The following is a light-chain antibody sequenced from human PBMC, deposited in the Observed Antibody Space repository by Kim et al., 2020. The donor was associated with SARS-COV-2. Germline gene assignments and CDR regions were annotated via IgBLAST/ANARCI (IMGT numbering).Light chain of an antibody. J-gene: IGLJ3*02. Sequence: SYELTQPPSVSVSPGQTASIPCSGDKLGDKYACWYQQKPGQSPVLVIYQDSKRPSGIPERFSGSNSGNTATLTISGTQAMDEADYYCQAWDSSTAVFGGGTQLTVL. CDR2: QDS. CDR3: QAWDSSTAV. V-gene: IGLV3-1*01. CDR1: KLGDKY.